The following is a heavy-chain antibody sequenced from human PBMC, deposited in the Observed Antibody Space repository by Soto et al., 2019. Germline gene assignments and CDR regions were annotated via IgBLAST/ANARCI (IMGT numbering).Heavy chain of an antibody. J-gene: IGHJ4*02. CDR1: GGSISSGGYY. CDR2: IYYSGST. D-gene: IGHD3-3*01. V-gene: IGHV4-31*03. CDR3: ARDNTLLDGVLDY. Sequence: PSETLSLTCTVSGGSISSGGYYWSWIRQHPGKGLEWIGYIYYSGSTYYNPSLKSRVTISVDTSKNQFSLKLSSVTAADTAVYYCARDNTLLDGVLDYWGQGTLVTVS.